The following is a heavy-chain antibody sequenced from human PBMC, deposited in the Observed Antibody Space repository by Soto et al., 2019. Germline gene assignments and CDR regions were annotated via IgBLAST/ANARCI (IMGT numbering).Heavy chain of an antibody. CDR2: TYYRSKWYN. D-gene: IGHD6-19*01. V-gene: IGHV6-1*01. CDR3: AREPNVAGTFYFYYYGMDA. Sequence: PSQTLSLTCAISGDSVSSNSAAWNWIRQSSSRGLEWLGRTYYRSKWYNDYAVSVKSRITINPDPSKNQFSLQLNSVTPEDTAVYYCAREPNVAGTFYFYYYGMDAWGQGTTVTVSS. CDR1: GDSVSSNSAA. J-gene: IGHJ6*02.